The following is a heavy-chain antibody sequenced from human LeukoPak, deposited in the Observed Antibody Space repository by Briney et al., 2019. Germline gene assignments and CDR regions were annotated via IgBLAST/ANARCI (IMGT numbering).Heavy chain of an antibody. CDR1: GGSISSGSYY. V-gene: IGHV4-61*02. J-gene: IGHJ5*02. Sequence: SETLSLTCTVSGGSISSGSYYWSWIRQPAGKGLEWIGRIYTSGSTNYNPSLKSRVTISVDTSKNQFSLKLSSVTAADTAVYYCAVGGATQWFDPWGQGTLVTVSS. D-gene: IGHD1-26*01. CDR3: AVGGATQWFDP. CDR2: IYTSGST.